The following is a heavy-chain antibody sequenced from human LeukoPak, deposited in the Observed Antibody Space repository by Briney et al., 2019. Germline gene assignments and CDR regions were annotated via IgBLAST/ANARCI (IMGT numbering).Heavy chain of an antibody. J-gene: IGHJ4*02. CDR1: GFTFSTST. CDR3: AADLDY. Sequence: GTSVKVSCKASGFTFSTSTVQWVRQTRGQRLEWIGGIVVGSGNTKYAQKFQERVIITRDMSTSTAYMELSSLRSEDTALYYCAADLDYWGQGTLVTVSS. V-gene: IGHV1-58*01. CDR2: IVVGSGNT.